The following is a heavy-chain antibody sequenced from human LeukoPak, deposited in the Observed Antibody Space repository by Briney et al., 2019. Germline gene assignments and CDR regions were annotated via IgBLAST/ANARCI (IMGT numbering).Heavy chain of an antibody. CDR2: INWNGGST. Sequence: GGSLRLSCAASGFTFDDYGMSWVRQAPGKGLEWVSGINWNGGSTGYADSVKGRFTISRDNAKNTLYLQMNSLRAEDTAVYYCAKDHTMIVPSGFDYWGQGTLVTVSS. D-gene: IGHD3-22*01. V-gene: IGHV3-20*04. CDR3: AKDHTMIVPSGFDY. CDR1: GFTFDDYG. J-gene: IGHJ4*02.